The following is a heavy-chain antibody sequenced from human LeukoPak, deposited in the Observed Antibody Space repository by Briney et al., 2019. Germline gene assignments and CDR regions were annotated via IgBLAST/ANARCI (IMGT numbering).Heavy chain of an antibody. D-gene: IGHD4-17*01. CDR3: TKDRLGDYYFDY. CDR2: ISGSGGST. J-gene: IGHJ4*02. V-gene: IGHV3-23*01. Sequence: GGSLRLSCAASGFTFTSYAMSWVRQAPGKGLEWVSAISGSGGSTYYADSVKGRFTISRDNSKNTLYLQMNRLRAEDSAVYYCTKDRLGDYYFDYWGQGTLVTVSS. CDR1: GFTFTSYA.